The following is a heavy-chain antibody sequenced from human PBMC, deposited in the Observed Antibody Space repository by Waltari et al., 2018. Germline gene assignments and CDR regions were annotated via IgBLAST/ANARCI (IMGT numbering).Heavy chain of an antibody. D-gene: IGHD6-13*01. CDR3: AKGPRDSSSWYHSDY. J-gene: IGHJ4*02. CDR2: ISWNSGSI. Sequence: EVQLVESGGGLVQPGRSLRLSCAASGFTFDDYAMHWVRQAPGKGLELVSGISWNSGSIGYADSVKGRCTISRDNAKHSLYLQMNSLRAEDTALYYCAKGPRDSSSWYHSDYWGQGTLVTVSS. CDR1: GFTFDDYA. V-gene: IGHV3-9*01.